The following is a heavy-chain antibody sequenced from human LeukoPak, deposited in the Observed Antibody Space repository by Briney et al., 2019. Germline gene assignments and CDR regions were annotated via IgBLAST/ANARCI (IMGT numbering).Heavy chain of an antibody. CDR1: GFTFSNYW. V-gene: IGHV3-74*01. Sequence: PGGSLRLSCAASGFTFSNYWMHWVRQAPGKGLVWVSRFDTDGSSTTYADSVKGRFTISRDNAKNTLYLQMNSLRDEDTAVYYCARDPNDYWGQGTLVTVSS. J-gene: IGHJ4*02. CDR2: FDTDGSST. CDR3: ARDPNDY.